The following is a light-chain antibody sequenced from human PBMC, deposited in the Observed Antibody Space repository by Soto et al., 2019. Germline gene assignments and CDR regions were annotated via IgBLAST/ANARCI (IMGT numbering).Light chain of an antibody. Sequence: QSALTQPASMSGSPGQSITISCTGTSSDVGVYNSVSWYRHHPGRAPKLMICDVSDRPSGVSNRFSGSKSGNTASLTISGLQAEDEADYYCSSYANSTTLLFGGGTKLTVL. CDR3: SSYANSTTLL. V-gene: IGLV2-14*03. CDR1: SSDVGVYNS. J-gene: IGLJ2*01. CDR2: DVS.